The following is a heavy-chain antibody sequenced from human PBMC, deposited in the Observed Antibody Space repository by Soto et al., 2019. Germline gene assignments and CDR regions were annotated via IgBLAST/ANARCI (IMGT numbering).Heavy chain of an antibody. CDR3: ARGGAVSSGWYDGH. Sequence: EVQLVESGGGLVQPGGSLRLSCGASGFTFSSYNMHWVRQGPGKGLVWVSRINSDGSNTRYADSVKGRFTISRDNAKITLYLQMTGLSVEDRAMYYCARGGAVSSGWYDGHWGQGILVTVPS. CDR1: GFTFSSYN. J-gene: IGHJ4*02. D-gene: IGHD6-19*01. CDR2: INSDGSNT. V-gene: IGHV3-74*01.